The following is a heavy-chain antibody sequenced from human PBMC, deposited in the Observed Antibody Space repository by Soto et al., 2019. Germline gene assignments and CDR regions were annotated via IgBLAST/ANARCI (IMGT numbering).Heavy chain of an antibody. CDR1: GFTFSSYS. CDR3: AIGAGPLRFDP. CDR2: ISSSSSYI. J-gene: IGHJ5*02. V-gene: IGHV3-21*01. D-gene: IGHD6-13*01. Sequence: GRSLRLYCAASGFTFSSYSMNWVRQAPGKGLEWVSSISSSSSYIYYADSVKGRFTISRDNAKNSLYLQMNSLRAEDTAVYYCAIGAGPLRFDPWGQGTLVTVSS.